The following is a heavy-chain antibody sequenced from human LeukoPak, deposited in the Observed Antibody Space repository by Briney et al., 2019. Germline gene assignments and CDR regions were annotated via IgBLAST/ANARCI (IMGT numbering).Heavy chain of an antibody. CDR2: IWYDESNK. Sequence: GGSLRLSCAASGFTFSSYGMHWVRQAPGKGLEWVAVIWYDESNKYYADSVKGRFTISRDNSKNTLYLQMNSLRAEDTAVYYCARERKIMVRGVTANWFDPWGQGTLVTVSS. CDR3: ARERKIMVRGVTANWFDP. CDR1: GFTFSSYG. J-gene: IGHJ5*02. D-gene: IGHD3-10*01. V-gene: IGHV3-33*01.